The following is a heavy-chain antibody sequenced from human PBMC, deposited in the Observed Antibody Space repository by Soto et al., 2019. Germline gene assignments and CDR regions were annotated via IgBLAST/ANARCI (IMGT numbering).Heavy chain of an antibody. D-gene: IGHD2-2*01. J-gene: IGHJ5*02. Sequence: NPSETLSLTCAVSGYFISSGYYWGWIRQPPGKGLEWIGSMFHSGSTHYNPSLKSRVTISVDTSKNHFSLRLSSVTASDTAVYYCARGHIVVGPTVGWFVPWGQGTLVTVSS. CDR1: GYFISSGYY. CDR3: ARGHIVVGPTVGWFVP. CDR2: MFHSGST. V-gene: IGHV4-38-2*01.